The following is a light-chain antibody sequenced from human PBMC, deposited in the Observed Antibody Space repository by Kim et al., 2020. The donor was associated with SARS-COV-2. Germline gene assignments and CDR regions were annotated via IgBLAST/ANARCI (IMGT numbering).Light chain of an antibody. J-gene: IGKJ4*01. V-gene: IGKV3-20*01. CDR2: GAS. CDR1: QSVSSSY. CDR3: QQYGSSPPLT. Sequence: PGERATLSCRASQSVSSSYLAWYQQKPGQAPRLLICGASSRATGIPDRFSGSGSGTDFTLTISRLEPEDFAVYYCQQYGSSPPLTFGGGTKVDIK.